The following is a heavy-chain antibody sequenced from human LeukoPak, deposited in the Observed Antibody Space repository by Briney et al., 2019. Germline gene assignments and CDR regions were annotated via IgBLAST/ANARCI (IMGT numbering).Heavy chain of an antibody. CDR2: IRPDGGEK. V-gene: IGHV3-7*05. D-gene: IGHD2-15*01. CDR1: GFTFSTYW. J-gene: IGHJ4*02. Sequence: PGGSLRLSCEVSGFTFSTYWMTWVRLAPGKGLEWVANIRPDGGEKHYVDSVKGRFTISRDNSKNTLYLQMNSLRAEDTAVYYCAKGELLLSASDFWGQGTLVTVSS. CDR3: AKGELLLSASDF.